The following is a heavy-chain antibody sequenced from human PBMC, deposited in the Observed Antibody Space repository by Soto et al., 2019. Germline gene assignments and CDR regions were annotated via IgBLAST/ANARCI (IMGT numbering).Heavy chain of an antibody. J-gene: IGHJ5*02. CDR2: IYSGGST. CDR3: AKDSVKLDIVVVPAAFEYVGWFDP. Sequence: PGGSLRLSCAASGFTVSTKYMSWVRQAPGKGLEWVSVIYSGGSTFYADSVRGRFTISRDNSKNTLNLQMNILRAEDTAVYYCAKDSVKLDIVVVPAAFEYVGWFDPWGQGTLVTVSS. D-gene: IGHD2-2*01. V-gene: IGHV3-66*01. CDR1: GFTVSTKY.